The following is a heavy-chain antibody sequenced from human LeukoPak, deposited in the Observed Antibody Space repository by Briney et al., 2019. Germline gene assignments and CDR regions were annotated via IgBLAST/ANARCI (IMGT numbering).Heavy chain of an antibody. Sequence: PGGSLRLSCAASGSTFSSYWMSWVRQAPGEGLEWVANMKYDGSEKDYVDSVKGRFTISRDNAKNSLYLQMNSLRAEDTAVYYCARDIAAAGLFFDYWGQGTLVTVSS. J-gene: IGHJ4*02. CDR2: MKYDGSEK. D-gene: IGHD6-13*01. V-gene: IGHV3-7*01. CDR1: GSTFSSYW. CDR3: ARDIAAAGLFFDY.